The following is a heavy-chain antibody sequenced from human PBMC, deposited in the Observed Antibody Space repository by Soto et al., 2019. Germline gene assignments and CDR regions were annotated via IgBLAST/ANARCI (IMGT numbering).Heavy chain of an antibody. CDR3: XXXXXXXXXCGGAPSWFDP. V-gene: IGHV3-21*01. CDR1: GFTFSSYS. Sequence: EVQLVESGGGLVKPGGSLRLSCAASGFTFSSYSMNWVRQAPGKGLEWVSSISSSSSYIYYADSVKGRFTISRDNAKXXXXXXXXXXXXXXXXXXXXXXXXXXXXXCGGAPSWFDPWGQGTLVT. CDR2: ISSSSSYI. D-gene: IGHD3-16*01. J-gene: IGHJ5*02.